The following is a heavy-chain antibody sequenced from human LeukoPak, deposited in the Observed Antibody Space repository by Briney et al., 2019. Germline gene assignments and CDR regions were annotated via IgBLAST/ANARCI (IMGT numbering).Heavy chain of an antibody. CDR2: IDGSGGST. J-gene: IGHJ4*02. CDR3: AKGYYYDSSGPDR. V-gene: IGHV3-23*01. D-gene: IGHD3-22*01. Sequence: GGTLRLSCAASGFTFSIYGMSWVRQAPGKGREWVSTIDGSGGSTHYADSVKGRFTISRDNSKNTLYLQMNSLRAEDTAVYYCAKGYYYDSSGPDRWGQGTLVTVSS. CDR1: GFTFSIYG.